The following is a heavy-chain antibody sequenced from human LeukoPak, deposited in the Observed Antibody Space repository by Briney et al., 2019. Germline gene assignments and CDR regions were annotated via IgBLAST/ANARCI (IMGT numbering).Heavy chain of an antibody. CDR1: AYSISSGYY. J-gene: IGHJ6*04. D-gene: IGHD2-2*01. V-gene: IGHV4-38-2*02. Sequence: PSETLSLTCSVSAYSISSGYYWGWIRQPPGKGLEWIGSIYHSGSTYYNPSPKSRVTISVDTSKNQFYRKLSSVTAADTAVHYCARDFSVVVPRSHDGDYYYYGMDVWGKGTTVTVSS. CDR2: IYHSGST. CDR3: ARDFSVVVPRSHDGDYYYYGMDV.